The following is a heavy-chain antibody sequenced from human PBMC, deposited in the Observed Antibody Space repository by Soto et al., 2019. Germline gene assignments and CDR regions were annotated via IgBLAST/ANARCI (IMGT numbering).Heavy chain of an antibody. Sequence: QVRLVQSGAEVKKPGSSVKVSCKASGGTFSNYAIGWVRQAPGQGLEWMGGIILPFGTPNYPQKFQGRVTXXAXQSMTTAYMELCGLRSEATAVYSSARGPDHEGCFDSWGRGTLVTVSS. J-gene: IGHJ4*02. V-gene: IGHV1-69*12. CDR3: ARGPDHEGCFDS. CDR2: IILPFGTP. CDR1: GGTFSNYA. D-gene: IGHD6-19*01.